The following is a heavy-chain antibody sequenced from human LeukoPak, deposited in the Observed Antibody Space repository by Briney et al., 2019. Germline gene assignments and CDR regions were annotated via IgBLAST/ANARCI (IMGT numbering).Heavy chain of an antibody. D-gene: IGHD6-13*01. Sequence: SETLSLTCAVSGGSISSGGYSWSWIRQPPGKGLEWIGYIYHSGSTYYNPSLKSRVTISVDRSKNQFSLKLSSVTAADTAVYYCARHDRIAKTCDYWGQGTLDTVSS. CDR1: GGSISSGGYS. CDR2: IYHSGST. J-gene: IGHJ4*02. CDR3: ARHDRIAKTCDY. V-gene: IGHV4-30-2*01.